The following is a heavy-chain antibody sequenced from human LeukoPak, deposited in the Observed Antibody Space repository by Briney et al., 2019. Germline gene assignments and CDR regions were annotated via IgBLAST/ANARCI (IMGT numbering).Heavy chain of an antibody. V-gene: IGHV4-39*01. CDR2: IYYTGST. J-gene: IGHJ4*02. CDR1: GASISGGTHY. CDR3: ARRGGSGRAFDY. D-gene: IGHD1-26*01. Sequence: SDTLSLICSVSGASISGGTHYWGWIRQPPGKGLEWIGSIYYTGSTYDNPSLKSRVTTSVATSKNQFSLQLSSVTAADTAVYYCARRGGSGRAFDYWGQGTLVTVSS.